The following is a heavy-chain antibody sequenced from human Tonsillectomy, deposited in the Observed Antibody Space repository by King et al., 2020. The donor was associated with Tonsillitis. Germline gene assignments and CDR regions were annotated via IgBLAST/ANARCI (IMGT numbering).Heavy chain of an antibody. CDR3: ARDPSYTNNYCRPDY. D-gene: IGHD2-8*01. J-gene: IGHJ4*02. CDR1: GFTISNYG. V-gene: IGHV3-33*05. CDR2: ISHDGITK. Sequence: VQLVESGGGVVQPGRSLRLSCAASGFTISNYGMHWVRQAPGKGLEWVALISHDGITKFYADSVKGRFTISRDDSKNTLYLQMNSLRAEDTTVYYCARDPSYTNNYCRPDYWGQGILVTVSS.